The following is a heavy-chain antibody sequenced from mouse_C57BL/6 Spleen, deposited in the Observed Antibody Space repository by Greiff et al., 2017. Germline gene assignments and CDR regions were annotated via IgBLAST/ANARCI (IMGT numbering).Heavy chain of an antibody. J-gene: IGHJ4*01. V-gene: IGHV1-50*01. CDR2: IDPSDSYT. Sequence: QVQLQQPGAELVKPGASVKLSCKASGYTFTSYWMQWVKQRPGQGLEWIGEIDPSDSYTNYNQKFKGKATLTVDTSSSTAYMQLSSLTSEDSAVYYWAKEGMDFWGQGTSVTVSS. CDR3: AKEGMDF. CDR1: GYTFTSYW.